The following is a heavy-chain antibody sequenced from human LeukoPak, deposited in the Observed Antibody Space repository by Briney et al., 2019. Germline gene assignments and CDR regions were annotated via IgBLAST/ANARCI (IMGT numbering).Heavy chain of an antibody. D-gene: IGHD1-26*01. V-gene: IGHV4-59*08. CDR2: IFYSGST. Sequence: TPSETLSLTCTVSGGSISPYYWSWIRQPPGKGLEWIGYIFYSGSTNYNSSLRSRVTISVDTSKNQFSLKLSSVTAADTAVYYCARFNVGETLSYYYYYGMDVWGQGTTVTVSS. J-gene: IGHJ6*02. CDR1: GGSISPYY. CDR3: ARFNVGETLSYYYYYGMDV.